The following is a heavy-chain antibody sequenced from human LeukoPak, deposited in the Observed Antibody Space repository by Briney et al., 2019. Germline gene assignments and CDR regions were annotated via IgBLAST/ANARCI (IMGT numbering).Heavy chain of an antibody. CDR3: ARGKVRGVIIAPFDY. J-gene: IGHJ4*02. CDR2: INHSGST. Sequence: SETLSLTCAVYGGSFSGYYWSWIRQPPGKGLEWIGEINHSGSTNYNPSLKSRVTISVDTSKNQFSLKLSSVTAADTAVYYRARGKVRGVIIAPFDYWGQGTLVTVSS. CDR1: GGSFSGYY. D-gene: IGHD3-10*01. V-gene: IGHV4-34*01.